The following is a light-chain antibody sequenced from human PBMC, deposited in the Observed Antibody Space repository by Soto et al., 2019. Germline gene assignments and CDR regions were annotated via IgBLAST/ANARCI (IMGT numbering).Light chain of an antibody. J-gene: IGKJ1*01. CDR1: QSVSSSF. CDR2: RAT. Sequence: EIVLTQSPGTLSLSPGERATLSCRASQSVSSSFLAWYQQHPGQAPRLLIYRATSRSTGLPDRFSGSGSGTDFTLTISRREPEAFAVYYCQQYGRSPWKFGKGTKVEIK. CDR3: QQYGRSPWK. V-gene: IGKV3-20*01.